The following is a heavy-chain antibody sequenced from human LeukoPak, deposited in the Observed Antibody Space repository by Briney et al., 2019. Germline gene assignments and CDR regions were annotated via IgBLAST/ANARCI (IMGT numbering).Heavy chain of an antibody. Sequence: ASVKVSCKASGYTFTSYYMHWVRQAPGQGLEWMGIINPSSSSTSYAQKFQGRVTMTRDTSTSTIYMELGSLRSEDTAVYYCARDGGIAVAPIDYWGQGTLVTVSS. D-gene: IGHD6-19*01. J-gene: IGHJ4*02. CDR1: GYTFTSYY. CDR2: INPSSSST. CDR3: ARDGGIAVAPIDY. V-gene: IGHV1-46*01.